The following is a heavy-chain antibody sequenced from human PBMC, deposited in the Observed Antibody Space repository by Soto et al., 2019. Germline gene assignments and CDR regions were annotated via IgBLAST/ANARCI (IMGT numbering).Heavy chain of an antibody. Sequence: GGSLRLSCAASGFNFSTNAMSWVRQAPGKGLEWVSAISGSGGSTFYADSVRGRFTISRDNSKNTLYLQMNSLRSEDTAVYYCAKPNYQYSGYDLLFGFWGQGTLVTVSS. CDR3: AKPNYQYSGYDLLFGF. CDR2: ISGSGGST. J-gene: IGHJ4*02. D-gene: IGHD5-12*01. CDR1: GFNFSTNA. V-gene: IGHV3-23*01.